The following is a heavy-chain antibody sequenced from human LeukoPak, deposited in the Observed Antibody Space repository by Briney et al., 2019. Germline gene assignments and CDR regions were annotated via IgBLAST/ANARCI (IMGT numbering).Heavy chain of an antibody. CDR3: AKGAGGSYGLYYFDY. CDR1: RFSLSDYY. V-gene: IGHV3-11*04. J-gene: IGHJ4*02. Sequence: GGSLRLSCAASRFSLSDYYMNWLRQAPGKGLEWISIISSSGRTIYYADSVKGRFTISRDTTKNSLYLQMNSLRAEDTAVYYCAKGAGGSYGLYYFDYWGQGTLLTVSS. D-gene: IGHD3-10*01. CDR2: ISSSGRTI.